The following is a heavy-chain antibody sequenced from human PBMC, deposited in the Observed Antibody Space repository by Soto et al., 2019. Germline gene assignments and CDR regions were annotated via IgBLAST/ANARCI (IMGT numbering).Heavy chain of an antibody. D-gene: IGHD3-10*01. CDR3: AKDPGFGELFVRRVYYYYGMDV. CDR2: ISFEESNK. J-gene: IGHJ6*02. CDR1: GFTFSNFG. Sequence: AGGSLRLSCAASGFTFSNFGMRWVRQAPGKGLEWVAVISFEESNKYYADSVKGRFTISRDNSKNTLYLQMNSLRAEDTAVYYCAKDPGFGELFVRRVYYYYGMDVWGQGTTVTVSS. V-gene: IGHV3-30*18.